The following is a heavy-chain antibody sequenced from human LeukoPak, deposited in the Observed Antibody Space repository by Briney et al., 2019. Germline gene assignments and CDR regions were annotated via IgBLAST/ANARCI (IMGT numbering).Heavy chain of an antibody. CDR1: GGSFSSSSYY. D-gene: IGHD6-6*01. V-gene: IGHV4-39*07. CDR2: MYYSGST. J-gene: IGHJ4*02. Sequence: SETLSLTCTVSGGSFSSSSYYWGWIRQPPGKGLEWIGSMYYSGSTYYNASLKSRVTISVATSKNQFSLKLSSVTAADTAVYYCARLIKYSSSAESFDYWGQGTLVTVSS. CDR3: ARLIKYSSSAESFDY.